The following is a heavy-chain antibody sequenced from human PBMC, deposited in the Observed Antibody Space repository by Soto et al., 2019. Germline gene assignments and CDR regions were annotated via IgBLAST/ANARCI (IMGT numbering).Heavy chain of an antibody. CDR3: ARGSSGYISSWYYFDY. Sequence: GGSLRLSCGASGFTFTDYALSWVRQAPGKGLEWVATISGIGGSTYLADSVKGRLSISRDNSKNTVSLLMNSLRAEDTAVYFCARGSSGYISSWYYFDYWGRGTLVTVSS. CDR1: GFTFTDYA. CDR2: ISGIGGST. V-gene: IGHV3-23*01. J-gene: IGHJ4*02. D-gene: IGHD6-13*01.